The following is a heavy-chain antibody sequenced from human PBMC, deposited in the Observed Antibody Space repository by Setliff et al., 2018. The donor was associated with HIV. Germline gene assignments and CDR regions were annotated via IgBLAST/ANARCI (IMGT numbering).Heavy chain of an antibody. V-gene: IGHV4-34*01. J-gene: IGHJ4*02. Sequence: PSETLSLTCAVYGGSFSGYYWSWIRQSPGKELEWIGGINHSGSTNYNPSLKSRVAISVGTSKNQFSLKVTSVTAADTALYYCARQFGSGYYFDYWGQATLVTVSS. D-gene: IGHD3-22*01. CDR2: INHSGST. CDR1: GGSFSGYY. CDR3: ARQFGSGYYFDY.